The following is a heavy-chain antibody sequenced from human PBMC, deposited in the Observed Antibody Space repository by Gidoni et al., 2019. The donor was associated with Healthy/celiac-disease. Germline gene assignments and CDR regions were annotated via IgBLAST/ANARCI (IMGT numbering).Heavy chain of an antibody. CDR2: INHSGST. V-gene: IGHV4-34*01. D-gene: IGHD6-6*01. CDR1: GGSFSGYY. Sequence: QVQLQQWGAGLLKPSETLSLTCAVYGGSFSGYYWSWIRQPPGKGLEWIGEINHSGSTNYNPSLKSRVTISVDTSKNQFSLKLSSVTAADTAVYYCASWTADSSSSKRSPNDAFDIWGQGTMVTVSS. CDR3: ASWTADSSSSKRSPNDAFDI. J-gene: IGHJ3*02.